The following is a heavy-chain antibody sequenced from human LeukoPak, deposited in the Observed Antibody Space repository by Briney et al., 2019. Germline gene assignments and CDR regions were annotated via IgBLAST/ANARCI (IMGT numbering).Heavy chain of an antibody. V-gene: IGHV1-69*04. Sequence: SVKVSCKASGGTFSSYAISWVRQAPGQGLEWMGRIIPILGIANYAQKFQGRVTITADKSTSTAYMGLSSLRSEDTAVYYCARGITVTSYYYGMDVWGQGTTVTVSS. CDR2: IIPILGIA. CDR1: GGTFSSYA. D-gene: IGHD4-17*01. J-gene: IGHJ6*02. CDR3: ARGITVTSYYYGMDV.